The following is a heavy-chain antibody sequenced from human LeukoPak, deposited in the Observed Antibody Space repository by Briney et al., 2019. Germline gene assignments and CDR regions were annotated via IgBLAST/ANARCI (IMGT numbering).Heavy chain of an antibody. Sequence: GGSLRLSCAVSGFTFSSYSMNWVRQAPGKGLEWVSSISSSSSYIYYADSVKGRFTISRDNAKNSLYLQMNSLRAEDTAVYYCAREYCSGGSCYLADYWGQGTLVTVSS. J-gene: IGHJ4*02. CDR2: ISSSSSYI. D-gene: IGHD2-15*01. CDR3: AREYCSGGSCYLADY. V-gene: IGHV3-21*01. CDR1: GFTFSSYS.